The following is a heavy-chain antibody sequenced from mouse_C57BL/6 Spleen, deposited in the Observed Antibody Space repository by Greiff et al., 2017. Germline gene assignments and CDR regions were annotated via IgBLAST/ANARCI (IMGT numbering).Heavy chain of an antibody. D-gene: IGHD1-1*01. Sequence: EVQLQQSGPELVKPGASVKISCKASGYTFTDYYMNWVKQSHGKSLEWIGDINPNNGGTSYNQKFKGKATLTVDKSSSTAYMELRSLTSEDSAVYDCARGVTTVDWFAYWGQGTLVTVSA. J-gene: IGHJ3*01. CDR1: GYTFTDYY. CDR2: INPNNGGT. CDR3: ARGVTTVDWFAY. V-gene: IGHV1-26*01.